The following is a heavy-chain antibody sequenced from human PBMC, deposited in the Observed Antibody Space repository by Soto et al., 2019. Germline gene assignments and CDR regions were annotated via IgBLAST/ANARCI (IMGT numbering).Heavy chain of an antibody. CDR2: VYSGGTT. D-gene: IGHD3-22*01. J-gene: IGHJ4*02. CDR3: ARAGSPFDSDSSGYWGFDH. CDR1: GFAVSNNY. Sequence: LRLSCVASGFAVSNNYMNWVRQAPGKGLEWVSVVYSGGTTHYADSVRGRFTVSRDDSKNTLFLQMSSLRAEDTAVYYCARAGSPFDSDSSGYWGFDHWGQGTLVTVSS. V-gene: IGHV3-53*01.